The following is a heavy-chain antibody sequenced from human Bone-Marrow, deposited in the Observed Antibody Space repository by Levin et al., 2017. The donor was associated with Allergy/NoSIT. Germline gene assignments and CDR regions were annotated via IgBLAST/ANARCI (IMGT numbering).Heavy chain of an antibody. CDR3: ATLPSFWSGYRIPRDYYGMDV. V-gene: IGHV1-24*01. J-gene: IGHJ6*02. CDR2: FDPEDGET. D-gene: IGHD3-3*01. CDR1: GYTLTELS. Sequence: VASVKVSCKVSGYTLTELSMHWVRQAPGKGLEWMGGFDPEDGETIYAQKFQGRVTMTEDTSTDTAYMELSSLRSEDTAVYYCATLPSFWSGYRIPRDYYGMDVWGQGTTVTVSS.